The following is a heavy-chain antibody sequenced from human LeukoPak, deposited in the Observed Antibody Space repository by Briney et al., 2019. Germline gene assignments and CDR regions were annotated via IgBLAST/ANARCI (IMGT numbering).Heavy chain of an antibody. J-gene: IGHJ5*01. D-gene: IGHD3-10*01. V-gene: IGHV4-30-2*01. CDR3: ARWYGSGTRNPWFDS. CDR1: SGSISTGTYS. CDR2: VCHRGGA. Sequence: ASETLSLTCTVSSGSISTGTYSWSWIRQPPGRGLEWLVYVCHRGGAYYNPSLKTPVTISIDRSKNQFSLKKEFVTAADTAVYYCARWYGSGTRNPWFDSWGQGARVTVSS.